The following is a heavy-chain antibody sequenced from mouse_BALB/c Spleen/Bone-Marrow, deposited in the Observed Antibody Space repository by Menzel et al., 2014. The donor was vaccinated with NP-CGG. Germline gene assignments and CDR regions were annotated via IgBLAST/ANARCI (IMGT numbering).Heavy chain of an antibody. D-gene: IGHD2-3*01. CDR2: IDLYNGGT. CDR3: ARLGDGYYDALDY. Sequence: VQLQQSGPELVKPGASVKVSCKASGYAFTNYNMYWVKQSHGKSLEWIGYIDLYNGGTSYNQKFKSKATLTVDKSSSTAYMHLNSLTSEDSAVYYCARLGDGYYDALDYWGQGTSVTVSS. J-gene: IGHJ4*01. V-gene: IGHV1S135*01. CDR1: GYAFTNYN.